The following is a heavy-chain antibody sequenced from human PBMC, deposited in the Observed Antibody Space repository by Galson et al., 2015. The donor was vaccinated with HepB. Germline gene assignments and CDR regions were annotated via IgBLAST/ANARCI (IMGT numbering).Heavy chain of an antibody. CDR1: GDRFTKYA. CDR3: ARVGEGFDY. J-gene: IGHJ4*02. CDR2: IITIFGAT. Sequence: SVKVSCKASGDRFTKYAFSWVRQAPGQGLEWLGGIITIFGATDYAQKFQGRVSITADESATTVYMELNSLKSEDTAVYYCARVGEGFDYWGQGTLVTVPS. V-gene: IGHV1-69*13.